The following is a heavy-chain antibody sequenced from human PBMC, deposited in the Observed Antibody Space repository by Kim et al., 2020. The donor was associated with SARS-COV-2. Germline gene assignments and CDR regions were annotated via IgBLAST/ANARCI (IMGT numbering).Heavy chain of an antibody. Sequence: GGSLRLSCAASGFTLSSHLMHWVRQAPGKGLVWVSRINEDGSSTTYADSAKGRFTISRDSAKNTLYLQMNSLRAEDTAVYYCGRAPSTQYAMDVWGQGTVVSVSS. V-gene: IGHV3-74*01. CDR1: GFTLSSHL. CDR2: INEDGSST. J-gene: IGHJ6*02. CDR3: GRAPSTQYAMDV.